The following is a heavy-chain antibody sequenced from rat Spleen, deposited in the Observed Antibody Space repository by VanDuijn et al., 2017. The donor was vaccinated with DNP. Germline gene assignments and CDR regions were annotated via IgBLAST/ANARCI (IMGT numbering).Heavy chain of an antibody. CDR1: GYSIISSY. V-gene: IGHV3-1*01. J-gene: IGHJ4*01. Sequence: VQLQESGPGLVKPSQSLSLTCSVTGYSIISSYRWNWIRKFPGNKLEWIGHISYGGSTRYNPSLKSRISITRDTSKNQFFLQLNSLTTEDTATYYCARLRLEWEVRAMDAWGQGTSVTVSS. D-gene: IGHD1-1*01. CDR2: ISYGGST. CDR3: ARLRLEWEVRAMDA.